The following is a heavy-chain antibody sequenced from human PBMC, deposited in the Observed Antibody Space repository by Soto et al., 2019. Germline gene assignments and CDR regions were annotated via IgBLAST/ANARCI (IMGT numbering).Heavy chain of an antibody. CDR2: IFHTGTT. Sequence: SETLSLTCPVSGDSFSSNYCSWVRQPPGRRLEWVASIFHTGTTNYNPSLKTRANISVNTSNNQYSLMLRSVTDADTAFYCCGDHDGDLDYWGQGTLVTVSS. J-gene: IGHJ4*02. CDR1: GDSFSSNY. CDR3: GDHDGDLDY. V-gene: IGHV4-59*01. D-gene: IGHD3-10*01.